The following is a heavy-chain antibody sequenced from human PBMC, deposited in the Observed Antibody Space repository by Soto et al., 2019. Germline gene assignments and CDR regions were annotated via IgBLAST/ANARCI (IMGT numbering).Heavy chain of an antibody. V-gene: IGHV1-18*01. Sequence: QVQLVQSAPEMAKPGASVKVSCRASGYISGHYGISWVRQGPGQGLEWMGWISAHRGHTNYAHKFRGRVTMTTDPSMATVSXEXTXXLSXXXAXXXXAXXGDQWDRRFCDNWGQGTLVTVSS. CDR1: GYISGHYG. J-gene: IGHJ4*02. CDR3: AXXGDQWDRRFCDN. CDR2: ISAHRGHT. D-gene: IGHD1-26*01.